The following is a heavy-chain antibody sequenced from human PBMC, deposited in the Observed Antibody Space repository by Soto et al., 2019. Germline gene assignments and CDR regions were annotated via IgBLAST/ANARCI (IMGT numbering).Heavy chain of an antibody. Sequence: QVQLVESGGGVVPPGGSLRVSCVASGFTFSSYNMHWVRQAPGEGLEWVAVISFDGANTFYADSVKGRFSISRDISRDTLYLQMSSLRDEDTAIYYCARDGYNRVGFDYWGQGTLVTVSS. V-gene: IGHV3-30-3*01. CDR2: ISFDGANT. CDR1: GFTFSSYN. J-gene: IGHJ4*02. CDR3: ARDGYNRVGFDY. D-gene: IGHD5-18*01.